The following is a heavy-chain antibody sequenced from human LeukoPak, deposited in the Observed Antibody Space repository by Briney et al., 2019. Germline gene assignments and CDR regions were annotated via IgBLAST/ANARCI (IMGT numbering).Heavy chain of an antibody. Sequence: GGSLRLSCAASGFTFSDYYMSWIRQAPGKGLEWVSYISSSGSTIYYADSVKGRFTISRDNAKNSLYLQMNSLRAEDTAVYYCARAAENYDSSGYYVVVDWFDPWGQGTLVTVSS. J-gene: IGHJ5*02. D-gene: IGHD3-22*01. CDR3: ARAAENYDSSGYYVVVDWFDP. CDR1: GFTFSDYY. V-gene: IGHV3-11*04. CDR2: ISSSGSTI.